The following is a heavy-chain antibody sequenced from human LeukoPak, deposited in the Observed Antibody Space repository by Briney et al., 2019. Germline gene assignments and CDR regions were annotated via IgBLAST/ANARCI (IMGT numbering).Heavy chain of an antibody. CDR3: ARSSLAVAGGVFDY. Sequence: ASVKVSCKASGYTFTSYGISWVRQAPGQGLEWMGWISTYNGNTNYAQKLQGRVSMTTDTSTSTAYMELRSLRSDDTAVYYCARSSLAVAGGVFDYWGQGTPVTVS. J-gene: IGHJ4*02. CDR2: ISTYNGNT. D-gene: IGHD6-19*01. V-gene: IGHV1-18*01. CDR1: GYTFTSYG.